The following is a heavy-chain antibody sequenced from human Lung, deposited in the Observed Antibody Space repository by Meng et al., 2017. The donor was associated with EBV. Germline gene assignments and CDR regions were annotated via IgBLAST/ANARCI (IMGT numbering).Heavy chain of an antibody. V-gene: IGHV1-46*01. J-gene: IGHJ4*02. CDR2: INPSGGST. D-gene: IGHD5-24*01. Sequence: QVQLGQSGAEVKKPGASLKVSWKASGYTFTSYYIHWVRQAPGQGLEWMGVINPSGGSTTYSQKFQGRLTMTRDTSTSAVYMELSSLRSEDTAIYYCARSPLDGYNYHFDYWGQGTLVTVSS. CDR3: ARSPLDGYNYHFDY. CDR1: GYTFTSYY.